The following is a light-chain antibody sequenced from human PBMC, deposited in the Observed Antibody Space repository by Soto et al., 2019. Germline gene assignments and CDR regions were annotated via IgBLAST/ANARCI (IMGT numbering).Light chain of an antibody. CDR1: QRVLHITRETF. V-gene: IGKV2D-29*02. CDR2: EVP. J-gene: IGKJ5*01. CDR3: MQSTQLPPT. Sequence: VMTQTPLSVSAAPGQLASMFSKASQRVLHITRETFLFWYLQKPGQSPHLLIYEVPTRVSGVPDRFSGSGSGTDFTLEISRVETDDVGIYYCMQSTQLPPTFGQGTRLEIK.